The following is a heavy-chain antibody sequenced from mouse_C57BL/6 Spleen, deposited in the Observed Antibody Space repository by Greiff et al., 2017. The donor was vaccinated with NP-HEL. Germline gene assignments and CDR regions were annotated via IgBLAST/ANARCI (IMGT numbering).Heavy chain of an antibody. CDR2: IRLKSDNYAT. CDR1: GFTFSNYW. V-gene: IGHV6-3*01. D-gene: IGHD6-1*01. Sequence: EVKLEESGGGLVQPGGSMKLSCVASGFTFSNYWMNWVRQSPEKGLEWVAQIRLKSDNYATHYAESVKGRFTISRDDSKSSVYLQMNNLRAEDTGIYYCTICQPGAWFAYWGQGTLVTVSA. CDR3: TICQPGAWFAY. J-gene: IGHJ3*01.